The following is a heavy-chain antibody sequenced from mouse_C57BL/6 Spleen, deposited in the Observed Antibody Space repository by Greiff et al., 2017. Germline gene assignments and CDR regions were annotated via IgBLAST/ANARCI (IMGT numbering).Heavy chain of an antibody. J-gene: IGHJ4*01. CDR2: IRNKANGYTT. D-gene: IGHD2-3*01. CDR3: AADGYYGAMDY. V-gene: IGHV7-3*01. Sequence: EVKLVESGGVLVQPGGSLSLSCAASGFTFTDYYMSWVRQPPGKALEWLGFIRNKANGYTTEYSASVKGRFTISRDNSQSILYLQMNALRAEDSATYYFAADGYYGAMDYWGQGTSVTVSS. CDR1: GFTFTDYY.